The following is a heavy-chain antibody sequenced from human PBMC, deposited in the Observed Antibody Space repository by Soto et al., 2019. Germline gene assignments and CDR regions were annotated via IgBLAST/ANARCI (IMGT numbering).Heavy chain of an antibody. V-gene: IGHV4-4*07. CDR2: IYTSGST. CDR1: GGSISSYY. CDR3: ARVAWFGELPIDYYYYYGMDV. D-gene: IGHD3-10*01. J-gene: IGHJ6*02. Sequence: SETLSLTCTVSGGSISSYYWSWIRQPAGKGLEWIGRIYTSGSTNYNPSLKSRVTMSVDTSKNQFSLKLSSVTAADTAVYYCARVAWFGELPIDYYYYYGMDVWGQGTTVTVSS.